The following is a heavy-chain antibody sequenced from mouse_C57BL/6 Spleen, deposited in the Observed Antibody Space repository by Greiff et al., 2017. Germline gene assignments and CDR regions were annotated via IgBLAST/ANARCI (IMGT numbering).Heavy chain of an antibody. CDR2: ISGGGGNT. D-gene: IGHD1-1*01. V-gene: IGHV5-9*01. Sequence: EVKLEESGGGLVKPGGSLKLSCAASGFTFSSYTMSWVRQTPEKRLEWVATISGGGGNTYYPDSVKGRFTISRDNAKNTLYLQMSSLRSEDTALYYCAREDYGSRYFDYWGQGTTLTVSS. J-gene: IGHJ2*01. CDR1: GFTFSSYT. CDR3: AREDYGSRYFDY.